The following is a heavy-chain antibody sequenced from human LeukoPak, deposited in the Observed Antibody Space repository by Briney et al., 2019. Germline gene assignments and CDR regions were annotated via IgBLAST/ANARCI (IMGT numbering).Heavy chain of an antibody. Sequence: SETLSLTCAVYGGSFSGYYWSWIRQPPGKGLEWIGEINHSGSTNYNPSLKSRVTISLDTSKNQFSLKLSSVTAADTAVYYCARGLIPFPRHYYYLDVWGKGTTVIVSS. CDR1: GGSFSGYY. V-gene: IGHV4-34*01. J-gene: IGHJ6*03. CDR3: ARGLIPFPRHYYYLDV. CDR2: INHSGST.